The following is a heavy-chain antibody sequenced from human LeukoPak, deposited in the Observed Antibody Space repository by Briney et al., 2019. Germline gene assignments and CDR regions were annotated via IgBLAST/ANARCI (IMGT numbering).Heavy chain of an antibody. CDR3: ARDRPGRYCSTISCYSASPFDP. D-gene: IGHD2-2*02. Sequence: SETLSLTCTVSGGSISSNSYYWGWIRQPPGKGLEWIGSVFYSGSTYYNPSLKSRVTISVDTSKNQFSLKLSSVTAADTAVYYCARDRPGRYCSTISCYSASPFDPWGQGTLVTVSS. CDR2: VFYSGST. V-gene: IGHV4-39*07. CDR1: GGSISSNSYY. J-gene: IGHJ5*02.